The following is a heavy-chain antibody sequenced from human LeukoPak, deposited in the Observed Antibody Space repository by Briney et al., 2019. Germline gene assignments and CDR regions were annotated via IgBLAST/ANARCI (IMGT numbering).Heavy chain of an antibody. J-gene: IGHJ4*02. CDR1: GFTFNTYT. V-gene: IGHV3-21*01. CDR3: ARASGGVSGYDLYYLDF. CDR2: ISSSSSYM. D-gene: IGHD5-12*01. Sequence: GGSLRLSCAASGFTFNTYTMNWVRQAPGKGLEWVSCISSSSSYMYYADSVRGRFTISRDNAKNSLYLQMNSLRAEDTAVYYCARASGGVSGYDLYYLDFWGQGTLVTVSS.